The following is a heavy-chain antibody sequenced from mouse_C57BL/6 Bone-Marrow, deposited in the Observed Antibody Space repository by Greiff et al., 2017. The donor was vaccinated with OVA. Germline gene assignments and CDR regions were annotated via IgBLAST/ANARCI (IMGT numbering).Heavy chain of an antibody. CDR2: IYPGSGNT. Sequence: QVHVKQSGAELVRPGASVKLSCKASGYTFTDYYINWVKQRPGQGLEWIARIYPGSGNTYYNEKFKGKATLTAEKSSSTAYMQLSSLTSEDSAVYFCARSSNYPPLFDYWGQGTTLTVSS. V-gene: IGHV1-76*01. CDR1: GYTFTDYY. J-gene: IGHJ2*01. CDR3: ARSSNYPPLFDY. D-gene: IGHD2-5*01.